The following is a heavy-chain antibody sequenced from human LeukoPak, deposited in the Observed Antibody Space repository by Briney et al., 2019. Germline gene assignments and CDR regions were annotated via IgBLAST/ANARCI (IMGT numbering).Heavy chain of an antibody. CDR3: AKDIQRVQLWTLFDY. J-gene: IGHJ4*02. CDR2: ISGSGGST. Sequence: GGSLRLSCAASGFTFSSYAVSWVRQAPGKGLEWVSAISGSGGSTYYADSVKGRFTISRDNSKNTLYLQMNSLRAEDTAVYYCAKDIQRVQLWTLFDYWGQGTLVTVSS. CDR1: GFTFSSYA. D-gene: IGHD5-18*01. V-gene: IGHV3-23*01.